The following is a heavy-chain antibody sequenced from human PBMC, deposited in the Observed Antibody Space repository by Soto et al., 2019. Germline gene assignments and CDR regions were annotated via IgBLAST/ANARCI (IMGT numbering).Heavy chain of an antibody. CDR1: GGSLSYTS. CDR2: ISSYEGT. Sequence: SETLSLTCTFSGGSLSYTSWSWIRQPPGKGLEWIGEISSYEGTNYNPSLRSRVTMSRDTSRNQLSLQLTSMTAADTAVYYCARGIDSAKAGYCDQGALVTVSS. D-gene: IGHD5-18*01. CDR3: ARGIDSAKAGY. V-gene: IGHV4-34*01. J-gene: IGHJ4*01.